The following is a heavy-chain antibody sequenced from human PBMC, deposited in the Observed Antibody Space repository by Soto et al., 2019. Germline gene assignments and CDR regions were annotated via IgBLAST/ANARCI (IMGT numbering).Heavy chain of an antibody. CDR2: IYYSGST. V-gene: IGHV4-61*01. CDR3: ARDRDPYSSGNWFDP. CDR1: GGSVSSGSYY. D-gene: IGHD6-19*01. Sequence: QVQLQESGPGLEKPSETFSLTCTVFGGSVSSGSYYWSWIRQPPGKELEWIGYIYYSGSTNYNPSLKSRVTISLDTSKNQFSLKLSSVTAADTAVYYCARDRDPYSSGNWFDPWGQGTLVTVSS. J-gene: IGHJ5*02.